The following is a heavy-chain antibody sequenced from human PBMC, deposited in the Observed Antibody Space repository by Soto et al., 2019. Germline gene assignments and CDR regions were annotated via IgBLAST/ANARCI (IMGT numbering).Heavy chain of an antibody. Sequence: SETLSLTCAVYGGSFSGYYWTWIRQPPGTGLEWIGEINHSGSTNYNPSLKSRVTISVDTSKNQFSLKLSSVTAADTAVYYCARGRVTMVRGVIGIYNWFDPWGQGTPVTVSS. J-gene: IGHJ5*02. V-gene: IGHV4-34*01. D-gene: IGHD3-10*01. CDR3: ARGRVTMVRGVIGIYNWFDP. CDR1: GGSFSGYY. CDR2: INHSGST.